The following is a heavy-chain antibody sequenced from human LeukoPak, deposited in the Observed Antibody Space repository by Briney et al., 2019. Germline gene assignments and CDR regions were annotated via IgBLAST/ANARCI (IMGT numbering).Heavy chain of an antibody. CDR3: ARGTRVSVNNWYFDL. CDR1: GYTFTSYG. J-gene: IGHJ2*01. CDR2: ISAYNGNT. Sequence: ASVKVSCKASGYTFTSYGISWVRQAPGQGLEWMGWISAYNGNTNYAQKLQGRVTMTTDTSTSTAYMGLRSLRSDDTAVYYCARGTRVSVNNWYFDLWGRGTLVTVSS. D-gene: IGHD1-14*01. V-gene: IGHV1-18*01.